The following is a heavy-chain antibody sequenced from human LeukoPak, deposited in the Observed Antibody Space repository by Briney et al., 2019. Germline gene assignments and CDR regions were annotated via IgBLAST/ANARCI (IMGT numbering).Heavy chain of an antibody. V-gene: IGHV3-30-3*02. CDR3: AEDRFGGVHSAPMDV. CDR1: XFSFXXXX. Sequence: SXFSFXXXXXHXXXXXPXXXXXXXTSISDDGTNKYYSDSVRGRFTISRDNSKSTLYLQMDSLRAEDTAVYYCAEDRFGGVHSAPMDVWGKGTTVTVSS. CDR2: ISDDGTNK. J-gene: IGHJ6*03. D-gene: IGHD3-16*01.